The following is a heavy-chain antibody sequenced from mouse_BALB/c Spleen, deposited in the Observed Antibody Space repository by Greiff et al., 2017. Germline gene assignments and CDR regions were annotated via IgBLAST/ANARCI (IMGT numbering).Heavy chain of an antibody. J-gene: IGHJ3*01. D-gene: IGHD2-2*01. CDR2: IYPGDGDT. CDR1: GYAFSSSW. Sequence: QVQLQQSGPELVKPGASVKISCKASGYAFSSSWMNWVKQRPGQGLEWIGRIYPGDGDTNYNGKFKGKATLTADKSSSTAYMQLSSLTSVDSAVYFCARRGGYDGGFAYWGQGTLVTVSA. V-gene: IGHV1-82*01. CDR3: ARRGGYDGGFAY.